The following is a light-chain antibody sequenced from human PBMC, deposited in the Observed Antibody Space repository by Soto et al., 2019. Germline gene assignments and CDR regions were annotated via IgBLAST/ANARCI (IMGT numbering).Light chain of an antibody. V-gene: IGLV1-44*01. Sequence: QSVLTQPPSASGTPGQRVTISCSGSSSNIGSNTVNWYQQLPGTAPKLLIYNNNQRPSGVPDRFSGSKSGTSASLAISGLHSEDDADYYCATWDDSLNALVFGTGTKLTVL. CDR3: ATWDDSLNALV. CDR2: NNN. CDR1: SSNIGSNT. J-gene: IGLJ1*01.